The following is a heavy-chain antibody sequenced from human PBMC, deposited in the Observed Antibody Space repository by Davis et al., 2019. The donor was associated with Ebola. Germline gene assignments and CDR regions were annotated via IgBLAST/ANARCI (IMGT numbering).Heavy chain of an antibody. J-gene: IGHJ4*02. CDR1: GFSFSDYW. Sequence: PGGSLRLSCVASGFSFSDYWMAWVRQAPGKGPEWVANIKQDGSAKFYVDSVKGRFTISRDNDKNSLHLQMNSLRAEDTALYYCVRSIDYWGQGTLVTVSS. CDR2: IKQDGSAK. V-gene: IGHV3-7*03. CDR3: VRSIDY.